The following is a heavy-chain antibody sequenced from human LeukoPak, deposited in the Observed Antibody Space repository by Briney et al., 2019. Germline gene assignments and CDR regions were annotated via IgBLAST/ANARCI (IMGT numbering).Heavy chain of an antibody. Sequence: PAGSLRLSCAASGFTFSDYYMSWIRQAPGKGLEWVSYISSSGSTIYYADSVKGRFTISRDNAKNSLYLQMNSLRAEDTAVYYCARDSYSGYDIGPAGPLIAPYYGIDVWGQGTTVTVSS. CDR3: ARDSYSGYDIGPAGPLIAPYYGIDV. J-gene: IGHJ6*02. CDR2: ISSSGSTI. V-gene: IGHV3-11*01. CDR1: GFTFSDYY. D-gene: IGHD5-12*01.